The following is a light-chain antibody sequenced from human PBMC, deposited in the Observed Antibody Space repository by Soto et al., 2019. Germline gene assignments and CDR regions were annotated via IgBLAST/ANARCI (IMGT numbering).Light chain of an antibody. V-gene: IGKV3-11*01. CDR1: ASVTIY. J-gene: IGKJ5*01. CDR2: GAF. Sequence: EIVVTHSTHTLFLSRGERATLSCRASASVTIYLAWYQQKPGQPPRLLIYGAFNRAAGIPARFSGSGSGTDFTLTISSLEPEDSAVYYCQQRNIWPPVTFGQGTRLEIK. CDR3: QQRNIWPPVT.